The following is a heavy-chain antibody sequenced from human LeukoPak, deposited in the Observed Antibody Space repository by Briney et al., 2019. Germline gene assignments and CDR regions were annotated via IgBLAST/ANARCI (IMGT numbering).Heavy chain of an antibody. J-gene: IGHJ6*03. CDR1: GGSFSGYY. CDR3: ARAAGSSARRYYYYYYMDV. V-gene: IGHV4-34*01. D-gene: IGHD3-10*01. Sequence: PSETLSLTCAVYGGSFSGYYWSWLRQPPGKGLEWIGEINHSGSTNYNPSLKSRVTISVDTSKNQFSLKLSSVTAADTAVYYCARAAGSSARRYYYYYYMDVWGKGTTVTVSS. CDR2: INHSGST.